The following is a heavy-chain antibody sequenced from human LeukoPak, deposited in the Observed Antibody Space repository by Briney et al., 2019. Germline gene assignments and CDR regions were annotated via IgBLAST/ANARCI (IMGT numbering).Heavy chain of an antibody. J-gene: IGHJ4*02. D-gene: IGHD1-26*01. V-gene: IGHV1-2*02. CDR1: GYTFNGYY. Sequence: ASVKVSYKASGYTFNGYYMHWVRQAPGQGLESMGWINSNSGARNYAQKFQGRVTMSRDTSINTAYMELSRLTSDDTAVYYCARGRVGATTGLDHWGQGALVTVSS. CDR2: INSNSGAR. CDR3: ARGRVGATTGLDH.